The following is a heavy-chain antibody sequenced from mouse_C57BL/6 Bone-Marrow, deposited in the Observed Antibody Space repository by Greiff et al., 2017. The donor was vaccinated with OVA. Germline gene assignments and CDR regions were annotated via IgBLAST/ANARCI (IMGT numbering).Heavy chain of an antibody. J-gene: IGHJ1*03. CDR2: IYIGNGYT. Sequence: EVQLQESGAELVRPGSSVKMSCKTSGYTFTSYGINWVKQRPGQGLEWIGYIYIGNGYTEYNEKFKGKATLTSDTSSSTAYMQLSSLTSEDSAVYYCAFITTVVDWYFDVWGTGTTVTVSS. CDR1: GYTFTSYG. V-gene: IGHV1-58*01. CDR3: AFITTVVDWYFDV. D-gene: IGHD1-1*01.